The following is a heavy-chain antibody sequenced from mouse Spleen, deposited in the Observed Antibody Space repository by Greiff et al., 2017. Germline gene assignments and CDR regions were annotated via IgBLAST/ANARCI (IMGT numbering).Heavy chain of an antibody. CDR1: GYAFSSYW. CDR3: ARGGYGSYFDY. CDR2: IYPGDGDT. Sequence: QVQLKESGAELVKPGASVKISCKASGYAFSSYWMNWVKQRPGKGLEWIGQIYPGDGDTNYNGKCKGKATLTADKSSSTAYMQLSSLTSEDSAVYFCARGGYGSYFDYWGQGTTLTVSS. J-gene: IGHJ2*01. V-gene: IGHV1-80*01. D-gene: IGHD2-2*01.